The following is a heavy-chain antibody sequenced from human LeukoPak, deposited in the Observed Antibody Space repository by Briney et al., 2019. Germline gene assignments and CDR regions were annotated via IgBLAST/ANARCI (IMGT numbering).Heavy chain of an antibody. CDR1: GGSISSGSYY. CDR2: IYYSGST. Sequence: SETLSLTCTVSGGSISSGSYYWGWIRQPPGKGLEWIGSIYYSGSTYYNPSLKSRVTISVDTSKNQFSLKLSSVTAADTAVYYCARATSEGLGYNQFDYWGQGTLVTVSS. CDR3: ARATSEGLGYNQFDY. D-gene: IGHD5-24*01. V-gene: IGHV4-39*07. J-gene: IGHJ4*02.